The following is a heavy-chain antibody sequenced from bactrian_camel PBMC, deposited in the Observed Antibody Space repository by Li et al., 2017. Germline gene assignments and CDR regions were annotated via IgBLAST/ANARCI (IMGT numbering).Heavy chain of an antibody. J-gene: IGHJ4*01. CDR2: IVTGAHNK. CDR1: KDATNNYC. CDR3: AADFVNKQLARSYNY. D-gene: IGHD7*01. Sequence: QLVESGGGSIQAGGSLSLSCAVSKDATNNYCMAWFRQAPGKERQGVAAIVTGAHNKYYAGSANGRFTISQDNDKNILYLQMNSLEPEDTSTYYCAADFVNKQLARSYNYWGQGTQVTVS. V-gene: IGHV3S1*01.